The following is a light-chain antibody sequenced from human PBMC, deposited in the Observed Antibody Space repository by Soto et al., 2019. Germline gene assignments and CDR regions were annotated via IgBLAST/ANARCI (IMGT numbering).Light chain of an antibody. CDR1: QSLLHITGETF. Sequence: DVVMTQTPLFLSVAPGQPASISCKSSQSLLHITGETFLFCYLQKPGQSPQLLIYEVSTRVSGVPDRFSGSGSGTDFTLEISRVETDDVGIYYCMQSTQLPPTFGQGARLEIK. J-gene: IGKJ5*01. CDR3: MQSTQLPPT. CDR2: EVS. V-gene: IGKV2D-29*02.